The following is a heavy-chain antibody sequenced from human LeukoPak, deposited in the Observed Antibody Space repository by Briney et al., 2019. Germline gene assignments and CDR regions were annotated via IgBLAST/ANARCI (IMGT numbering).Heavy chain of an antibody. J-gene: IGHJ5*02. CDR2: IWYDGGNK. CDR3: AKDYYYDSSGDWFDP. Sequence: GGSLRLSCAASGFTFSSYGMHWVRQAPGKGLEWVAVIWYDGGNKYYADSVKGRFTISRDNSKNTLYLQMNSLRAEDTAVYYRAKDYYYDSSGDWFDPWGQGTLVTVSS. V-gene: IGHV3-33*06. CDR1: GFTFSSYG. D-gene: IGHD3-22*01.